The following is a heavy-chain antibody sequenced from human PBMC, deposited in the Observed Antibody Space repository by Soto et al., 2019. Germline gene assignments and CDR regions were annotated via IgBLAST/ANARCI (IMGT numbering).Heavy chain of an antibody. V-gene: IGHV3-23*01. Sequence: GGSLRLSCAASGFTFRSYEMHWVRQPPGKGLQWISYISADGSGTYYADSVKGRFTISRDNSKNTLYLQMNSLRAEDTAVYYCAKFIIYSNPSPRVYWGQGTLVTVSS. D-gene: IGHD4-4*01. CDR2: ISADGSGT. CDR1: GFTFRSYE. CDR3: AKFIIYSNPSPRVY. J-gene: IGHJ4*02.